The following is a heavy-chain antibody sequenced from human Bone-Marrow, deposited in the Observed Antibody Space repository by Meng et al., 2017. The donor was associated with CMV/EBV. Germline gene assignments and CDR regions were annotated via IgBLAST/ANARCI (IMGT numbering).Heavy chain of an antibody. J-gene: IGHJ3*02. V-gene: IGHV3-9*01. CDR3: AKALHGLYSSRKGAFDI. Sequence: GGSLRLSCAASGFTFDDYAMHWVRQAPGKGLEWVSGISWNRGSIGYADSVKGRFTISRDNAKNSLYLQMNSLRAEDTALYYCAKALHGLYSSRKGAFDIWGQGTMVTVSS. D-gene: IGHD6-13*01. CDR1: GFTFDDYA. CDR2: ISWNRGSI.